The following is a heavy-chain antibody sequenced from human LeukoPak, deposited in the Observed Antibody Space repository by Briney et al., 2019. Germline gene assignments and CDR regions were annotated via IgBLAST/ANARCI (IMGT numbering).Heavy chain of an antibody. Sequence: SETLSLTCTVSGGSVSSYYWSWVRQPPGKGLEWIGYIHSSGSPNYNPSLKSRVTISVDTSKNHFSLNLSSVTAADTAVHYCARGGSPFCISPSCQGAFDSWGQGTLVTVSS. D-gene: IGHD2-2*01. J-gene: IGHJ4*02. CDR2: IHSSGSP. CDR3: ARGGSPFCISPSCQGAFDS. V-gene: IGHV4-59*02. CDR1: GGSVSSYY.